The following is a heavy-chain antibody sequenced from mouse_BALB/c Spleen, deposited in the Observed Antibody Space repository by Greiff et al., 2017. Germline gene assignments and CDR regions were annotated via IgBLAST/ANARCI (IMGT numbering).Heavy chain of an antibody. Sequence: EVQLQQSGPGLVKPSQSLSLTCSVTGYSITSGYYWNWIRQFPGNKLEWMGYISYDGSNNYNPSLKNRISITRDTSKNQFFLKLNSVTTEDTATYYCTHDLITTVVAGDYYAMDYWGQGTSVTVSS. J-gene: IGHJ4*01. V-gene: IGHV3-6*02. CDR2: ISYDGSN. D-gene: IGHD1-1*01. CDR1: GYSITSGYY. CDR3: THDLITTVVAGDYYAMDY.